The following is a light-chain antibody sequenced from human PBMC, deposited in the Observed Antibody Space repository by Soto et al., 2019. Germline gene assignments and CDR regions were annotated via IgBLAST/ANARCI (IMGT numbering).Light chain of an antibody. CDR2: SNN. Sequence: QSVLTQPPSASGTPGQRVTISCSGSSSNIGSNTVNWYQQLPGTAPKLLIYSNNQRPSGVPDRFPGSKSGTSASLAISGLQSEDEADYYCAAWDDSLNGPRYVFGTGTKVTVL. V-gene: IGLV1-44*01. CDR3: AAWDDSLNGPRYV. CDR1: SSNIGSNT. J-gene: IGLJ1*01.